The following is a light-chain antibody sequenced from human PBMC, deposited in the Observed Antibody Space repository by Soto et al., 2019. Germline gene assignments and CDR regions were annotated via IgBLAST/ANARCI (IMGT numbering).Light chain of an antibody. V-gene: IGKV1-39*01. CDR2: AAY. CDR1: QSISSY. CDR3: RQSYSTLTLT. Sequence: DIQMTQSPSSRSASVGDRVTITCRASQSISSYLNWYQQKPGKAPKLLIYAAYSLQSGVPSRLIGGGSGTDFTLTISSLQTEDFATYYCRQSYSTLTLTFGQGTKVYIK. J-gene: IGKJ1*01.